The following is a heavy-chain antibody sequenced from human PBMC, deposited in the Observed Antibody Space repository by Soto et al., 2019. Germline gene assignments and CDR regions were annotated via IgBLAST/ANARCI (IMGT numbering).Heavy chain of an antibody. CDR1: GFSLSTSGVG. Sequence: QITLKESGPTLVKPTQTLTLTCTFSGFSLSTSGVGVGWIRQPPGKALECLALIYWDDDKCYSPSLKSMLTIANDTSKTQVVLTMTTMAPVDTATYYCAHRNGIAAAAFFDLWGRGALVTVSS. J-gene: IGHJ2*01. D-gene: IGHD6-13*01. CDR2: IYWDDDK. CDR3: AHRNGIAAAAFFDL. V-gene: IGHV2-5*02.